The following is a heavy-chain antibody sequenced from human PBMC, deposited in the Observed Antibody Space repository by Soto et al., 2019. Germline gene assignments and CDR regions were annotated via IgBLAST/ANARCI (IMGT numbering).Heavy chain of an antibody. CDR1: GFTFSSYA. J-gene: IGHJ4*02. V-gene: IGHV3-23*01. D-gene: IGHD3-22*01. Sequence: PGGSLRHSCAASGFTFSSYAMSWVRQAPGKGLEWVPAISGSGGSKYYADSVKGQFTISRDNSKNTLYLQMPSLRAENTAVYYCAKDRNYDSSGSFDYWGQGTLVTVTS. CDR3: AKDRNYDSSGSFDY. CDR2: ISGSGGSK.